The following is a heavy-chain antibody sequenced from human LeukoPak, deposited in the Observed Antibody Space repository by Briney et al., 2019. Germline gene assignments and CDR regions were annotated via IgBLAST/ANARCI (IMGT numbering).Heavy chain of an antibody. CDR1: GFTFSSYS. D-gene: IGHD3/OR15-3a*01. V-gene: IGHV3-48*01. CDR3: ARRGIWTDMDV. J-gene: IGHJ6*03. Sequence: GGSLRLSCAASGFTFSSYSMNWVRQAPGKGLEWVSYISSSSSTIYYADSVEGRFTISRDNAKNSLYLQMNSLRAEDTAVYYCARRGIWTDMDVWGKGTTVTVSS. CDR2: ISSSSSTI.